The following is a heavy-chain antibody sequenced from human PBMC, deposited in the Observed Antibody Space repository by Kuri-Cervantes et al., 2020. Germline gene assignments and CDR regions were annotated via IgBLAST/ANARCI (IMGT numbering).Heavy chain of an antibody. D-gene: IGHD5-18*01. CDR1: GFTVSSNY. CDR2: IYSGGST. J-gene: IGHJ4*02. CDR3: ARGSGYRFVDY. Sequence: GESLKISCAASGFTVSSNYMSWVRQAPGKGLEWVSVIYSGGSTYYADSVKGRFTISRDNSKNTLYLQMNSLRAEDTAVYYCARGSGYRFVDYWAREPWSPSPQ. V-gene: IGHV3-53*01.